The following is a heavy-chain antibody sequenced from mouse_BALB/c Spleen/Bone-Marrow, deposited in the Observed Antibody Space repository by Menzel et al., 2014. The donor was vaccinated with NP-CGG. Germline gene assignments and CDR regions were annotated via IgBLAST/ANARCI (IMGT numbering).Heavy chain of an antibody. V-gene: IGHV5-17*02. D-gene: IGHD2-1*01. Sequence: EVKLVESGGGLVQPGGSRKLSCAASGFTFSSFGMHWVRQAPEKGLEWVAYISSGSSTIYYADTGKGRFTISRDNPKNTLFLQMTSLRSEDTAMYCCARYYGSYSGCFDVWGAGTTVTVSS. CDR1: GFTFSSFG. CDR2: ISSGSSTI. J-gene: IGHJ1*01. CDR3: ARYYGSYSGCFDV.